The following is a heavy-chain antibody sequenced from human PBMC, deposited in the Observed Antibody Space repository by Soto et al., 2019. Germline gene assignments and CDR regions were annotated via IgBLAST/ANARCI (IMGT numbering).Heavy chain of an antibody. V-gene: IGHV4-59*01. CDR1: GGSIISYY. Sequence: SETLSLTCTVSGGSIISYYWSWIRQPPGKGLEWIGYIYYSGSTNYNPSLKSRVTISVDTSKNQFSLKLSSVTAADTAVYYCARAGDVVVVAARSYAFDIWGQGTMVTVSS. J-gene: IGHJ3*02. CDR3: ARAGDVVVVAARSYAFDI. CDR2: IYYSGST. D-gene: IGHD2-15*01.